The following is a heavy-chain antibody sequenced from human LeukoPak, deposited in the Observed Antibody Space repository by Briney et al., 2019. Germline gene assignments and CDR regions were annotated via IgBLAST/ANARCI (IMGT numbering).Heavy chain of an antibody. CDR1: GYSFTSYW. J-gene: IGHJ4*02. CDR3: ARGYGSGASCYRRGCYFDY. Sequence: KLGESLKISCKGSGYSFTSYWIGWVRQMPGKGLEWMGIIYPGDSDTRYSPSFQGKVTISADKSISTAYLQWSSLKASDTAMYYCARGYGSGASCYRRGCYFDYWGQGTLVTVSS. D-gene: IGHD2-2*02. CDR2: IYPGDSDT. V-gene: IGHV5-51*01.